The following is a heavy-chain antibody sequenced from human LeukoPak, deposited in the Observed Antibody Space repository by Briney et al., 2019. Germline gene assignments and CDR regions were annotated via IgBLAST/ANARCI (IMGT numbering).Heavy chain of an antibody. CDR2: IYRSGST. CDR3: ARHSHYYGSGSFYRDYFDY. CDR1: GGSISAYY. J-gene: IGHJ4*02. Sequence: SETLSLTCTVSGGSISAYYWSWIRQPPGKGLEWIGYIYRSGSTNTNPSLKSRVTISVDASENQFSLTLSSVTAADTAVYYCARHSHYYGSGSFYRDYFDYWGQGTLVTVSS. V-gene: IGHV4-59*08. D-gene: IGHD3-10*01.